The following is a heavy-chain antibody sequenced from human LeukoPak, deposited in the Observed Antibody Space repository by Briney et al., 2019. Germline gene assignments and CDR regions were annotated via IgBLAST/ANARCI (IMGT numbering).Heavy chain of an antibody. V-gene: IGHV3-15*01. CDR1: GFAFSNAW. CDR2: IKSKTDGGTT. Sequence: PGGSLRLSCAASGFAFSNAWMSWVRQAPGKGLEWVGRIKSKTDGGTTGYAAPVKGRFTISRDDSKNTLYLQMNSLKTEDTAVYYCTTDLTGLYYFDYWGQGTLVTVSS. D-gene: IGHD1-20*01. CDR3: TTDLTGLYYFDY. J-gene: IGHJ4*02.